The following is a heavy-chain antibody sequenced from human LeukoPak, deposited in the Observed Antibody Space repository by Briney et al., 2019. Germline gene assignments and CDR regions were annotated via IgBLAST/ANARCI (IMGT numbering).Heavy chain of an antibody. D-gene: IGHD1-26*01. Sequence: SETLSLTCSVSGGSITSSFYWGWIRQPPGKGLEWIGSISYRGSTYNNPSLKSRVTISVDTSKNQFSLKLSSVTAADTALYYCARRRRDMGAFDYWGQGTLVAVSS. V-gene: IGHV4-39*01. J-gene: IGHJ4*02. CDR2: ISYRGST. CDR1: GGSITSSFY. CDR3: ARRRRDMGAFDY.